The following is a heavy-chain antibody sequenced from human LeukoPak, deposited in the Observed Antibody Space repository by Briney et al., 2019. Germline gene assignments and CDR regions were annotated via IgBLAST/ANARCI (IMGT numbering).Heavy chain of an antibody. Sequence: PGGSLRLSCAASGFTFSSYAMSWVRQAPGKGLEWVSAITGSGGTTYYADSVKGRFTISRDNSKNTLYLQMNSLRAEDTAVYYCAKYTLVVTAIYYWGQGTLVTVSS. J-gene: IGHJ4*02. CDR2: ITGSGGTT. V-gene: IGHV3-23*01. D-gene: IGHD2-21*02. CDR1: GFTFSSYA. CDR3: AKYTLVVTAIYY.